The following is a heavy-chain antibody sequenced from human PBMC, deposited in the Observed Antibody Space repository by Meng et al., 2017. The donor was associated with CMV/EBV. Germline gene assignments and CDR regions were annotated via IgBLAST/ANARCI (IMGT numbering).Heavy chain of an antibody. Sequence: ASVKVSCKASGYTFTGYYMHWVRQAPGQGLEWMGWINPNSGGTNYAQKFQGRVTMTRDTSISTAYMELSRLRSDDTAVYYCARDGQRITIVGVVVGWFDPWGQGTLVTVSS. CDR1: GYTFTGYY. D-gene: IGHD3-3*01. J-gene: IGHJ5*02. CDR2: INPNSGGT. CDR3: ARDGQRITIVGVVVGWFDP. V-gene: IGHV1-2*02.